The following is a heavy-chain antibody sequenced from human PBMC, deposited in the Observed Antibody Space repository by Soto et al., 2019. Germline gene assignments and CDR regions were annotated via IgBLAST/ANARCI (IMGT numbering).Heavy chain of an antibody. CDR1: GGSISSGGYS. CDR2: IYHSGST. D-gene: IGHD3-16*01. V-gene: IGHV4-30-2*01. J-gene: IGHJ6*02. Sequence: SETLSLTCAVSGGSISSGGYSWSWIRQPPGKGLEWIGYIYHSGSTYYNPSLKSRVTVSVDRSKNQFSLKLSSVTAADTAVYYCARTLRFYYYGMDVWGQGTTVTVSS. CDR3: ARTLRFYYYGMDV.